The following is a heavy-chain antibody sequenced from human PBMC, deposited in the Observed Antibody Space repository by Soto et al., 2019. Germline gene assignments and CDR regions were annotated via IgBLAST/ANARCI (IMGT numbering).Heavy chain of an antibody. J-gene: IGHJ6*03. CDR3: ARDRSVLRYFDWSSKRADYYYYMDV. D-gene: IGHD3-9*01. Sequence: ASVKVSCKASGYTFTSYAMHWVRQAPGQRLEWMGWINAGNGNTKYSQKFQGRVTITRDASASTAYMELSSLRSEDTAVYYCARDRSVLRYFDWSSKRADYYYYMDVWGKGTTVTVSS. V-gene: IGHV1-3*01. CDR2: INAGNGNT. CDR1: GYTFTSYA.